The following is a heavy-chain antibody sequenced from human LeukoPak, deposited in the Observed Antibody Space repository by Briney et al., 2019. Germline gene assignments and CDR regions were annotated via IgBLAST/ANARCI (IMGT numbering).Heavy chain of an antibody. CDR3: AREFGHNRWYFDY. D-gene: IGHD5-24*01. CDR2: VSADGRTQ. CDR1: GFTFSSYG. V-gene: IGHV3-30*03. Sequence: GGSLRLSCAASGFTFSSYGMHWVRQAPGKGLEGGTVVSADGRTQLYSDSVKGRFTVSRDNSLNTLHLQMNSLKTEDTAVYYCAREFGHNRWYFDYWGQGALVTVSS. J-gene: IGHJ4*02.